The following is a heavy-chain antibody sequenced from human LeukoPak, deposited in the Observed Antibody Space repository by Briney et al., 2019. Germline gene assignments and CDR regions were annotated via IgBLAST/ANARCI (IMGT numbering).Heavy chain of an antibody. CDR3: ARDRGYCSSTSCYSSYYYYGMDV. Sequence: GRSLRLSCAASGFTFSSYAMHWVRQAPGKGLEWVAVISYDGSKKYYADSVKGRFTISRDNSKNTLYLQMNSLRAEDTAVYYCARDRGYCSSTSCYSSYYYYGMDVWGQGTTVTVSS. CDR2: ISYDGSKK. V-gene: IGHV3-30-3*01. J-gene: IGHJ6*02. CDR1: GFTFSSYA. D-gene: IGHD2-2*01.